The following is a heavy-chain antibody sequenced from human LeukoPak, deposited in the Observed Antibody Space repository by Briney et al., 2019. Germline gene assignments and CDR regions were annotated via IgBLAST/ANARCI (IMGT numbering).Heavy chain of an antibody. J-gene: IGHJ4*02. Sequence: TSSETLSLTCTVSGGSISSYYWSWIRQPPGKGLEWIGYIYYSGSTNYNPSLKSRVTISVDTSKNQFSLKLSSVTAADTAVYYCARGVAARPSWYFDYWGQGTLVTVSS. V-gene: IGHV4-59*01. CDR2: IYYSGST. CDR1: GGSISSYY. D-gene: IGHD6-6*01. CDR3: ARGVAARPSWYFDY.